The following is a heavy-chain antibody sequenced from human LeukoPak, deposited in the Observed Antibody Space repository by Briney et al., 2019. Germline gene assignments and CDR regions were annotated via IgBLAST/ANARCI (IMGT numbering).Heavy chain of an antibody. J-gene: IGHJ4*02. D-gene: IGHD4-17*01. Sequence: GRSLRLSCAASGFTFSSYSMNWVRQAPGKGLEWVSSISSSSSYIYYADSVKGRFTISRDNAKNSLYLQMNSLRAEDTAVYYCARVMVTTLSLIDYWGQGTLVTVSS. CDR1: GFTFSSYS. V-gene: IGHV3-21*01. CDR3: ARVMVTTLSLIDY. CDR2: ISSSSSYI.